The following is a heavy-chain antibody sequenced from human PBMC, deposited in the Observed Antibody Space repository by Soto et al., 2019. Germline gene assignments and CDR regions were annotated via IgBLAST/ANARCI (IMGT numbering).Heavy chain of an antibody. CDR3: ARAEGGIFDY. V-gene: IGHV4-30-2*01. J-gene: IGHJ4*02. CDR2: IYHREST. CDR1: GGSISSGGYS. Sequence: QLQLQESGSGLVKPSQTLSLTCAVSGGSISSGGYSWSWIRQPPGKGLEWIGYIYHRESTYYNLSLKSRVTISVDRSKNQFSLKLSSVTAADMAVYYCARAEGGIFDYWGQGTLVTVSS.